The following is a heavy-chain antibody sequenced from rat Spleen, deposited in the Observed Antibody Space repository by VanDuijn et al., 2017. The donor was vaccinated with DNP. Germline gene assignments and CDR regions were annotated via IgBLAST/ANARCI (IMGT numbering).Heavy chain of an antibody. CDR2: ISYSGST. CDR3: ARQSYYGYNTPFDY. J-gene: IGHJ2*01. D-gene: IGHD1-9*01. Sequence: EVQLQESGPGLVKPSQSLSLTCSITDYSITSNYWGWIRKFPGNKMEWIGHISYSGSTSYNPSLKSRISITRDTSKNQFFLQLNSVTTEDTATYYCARQSYYGYNTPFDYWGQGVMVTVSS. CDR1: DYSITSNY. V-gene: IGHV3-1*01.